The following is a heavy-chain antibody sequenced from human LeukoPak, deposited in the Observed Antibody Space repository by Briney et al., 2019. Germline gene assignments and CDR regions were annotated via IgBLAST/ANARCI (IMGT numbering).Heavy chain of an antibody. Sequence: PGGSLRLSCAASGFTFDDYAMHWVRQAPGKGLEWVSGISWNSGSIGYADSVKGRFTISRDNAKNSLYLQLNSLRAEDTALYYCAKDLYYYDSSGYAFDIWGQGTMVTVSS. D-gene: IGHD3-22*01. V-gene: IGHV3-9*01. CDR2: ISWNSGSI. CDR1: GFTFDDYA. CDR3: AKDLYYYDSSGYAFDI. J-gene: IGHJ3*02.